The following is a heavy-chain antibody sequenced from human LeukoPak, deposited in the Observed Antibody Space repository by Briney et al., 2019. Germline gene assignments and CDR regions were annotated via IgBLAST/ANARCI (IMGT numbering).Heavy chain of an antibody. V-gene: IGHV3-48*01. CDR1: GFTFSIYT. D-gene: IGHD3-10*01. CDR3: AKPPHYGSGSTPYFDY. Sequence: GGTLRLSCAASGFTFSIYTMNWVRQAPGKGLEWVSYISSSSSTIYYADSVKGRFTISRDNSKNTLYLQMNSLRAEDTAVYYCAKPPHYGSGSTPYFDYWGQGTLVTVSS. J-gene: IGHJ4*02. CDR2: ISSSSSTI.